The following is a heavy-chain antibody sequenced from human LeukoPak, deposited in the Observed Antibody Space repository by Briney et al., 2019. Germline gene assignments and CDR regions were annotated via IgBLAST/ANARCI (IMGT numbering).Heavy chain of an antibody. J-gene: IGHJ4*02. CDR3: ARDAGYCSSTSCYSPLNY. CDR1: GFTFSSYC. Sequence: PGGSLRLSCAASGFTFSSYCMSWVRQAPGKGLEWVANIKQDGSEKYYVDSVKGRFTISRDNAKNSLYLQMNSLRAEGTAVYYCARDAGYCSSTSCYSPLNYWGQGTLVTVSS. D-gene: IGHD2-2*02. V-gene: IGHV3-7*01. CDR2: IKQDGSEK.